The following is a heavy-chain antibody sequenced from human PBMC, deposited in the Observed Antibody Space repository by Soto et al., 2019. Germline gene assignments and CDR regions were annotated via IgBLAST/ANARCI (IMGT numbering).Heavy chain of an antibody. CDR3: ARDLRGIAAHGMDV. V-gene: IGHV3-53*01. Sequence: GALRLTCAASGFTVSSNYMSWVRQAPGKGLEWVSVIYSGGSTYYADSVKGRFTISRDNSKNTLYLQMNSLRAEDTAVYYCARDLRGIAAHGMDVWGQGTTVTVSS. CDR2: IYSGGST. J-gene: IGHJ6*02. CDR1: GFTVSSNY. D-gene: IGHD6-6*01.